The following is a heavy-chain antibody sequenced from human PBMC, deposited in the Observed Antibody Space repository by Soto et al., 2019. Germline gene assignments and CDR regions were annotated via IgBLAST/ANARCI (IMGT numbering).Heavy chain of an antibody. J-gene: IGHJ4*02. CDR2: ISGSGGST. CDR3: AKDLFPYYDFWSGYPVLDY. V-gene: IGHV3-23*01. D-gene: IGHD3-3*01. Sequence: GGSLKISCAASGFTFSSYAMSWVRQAPGKGLEWVSAISGSGGSTYYADSVKGRFTISRDNSKNTLYLQMNSLRAEDTAVYYCAKDLFPYYDFWSGYPVLDYWGQGTLVTVSS. CDR1: GFTFSSYA.